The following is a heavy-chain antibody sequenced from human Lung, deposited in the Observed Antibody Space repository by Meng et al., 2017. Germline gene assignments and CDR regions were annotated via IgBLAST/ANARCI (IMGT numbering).Heavy chain of an antibody. CDR1: GGSISRSNW. CDR2: IYHSGST. CDR3: ARGSITMVRGVSVFDP. V-gene: IGHV4-4*02. D-gene: IGHD3-10*01. Sequence: RLEEAGPGLVKPSGTLSLTFAVSGGSISRSNWWSWVRQPPGKGLEWIGEIYHSGSTNYNPSLKSRVTISVDKSKNQFSLKLSSVTAADTAVYYCARGSITMVRGVSVFDPWGQGTLVTVSS. J-gene: IGHJ5*02.